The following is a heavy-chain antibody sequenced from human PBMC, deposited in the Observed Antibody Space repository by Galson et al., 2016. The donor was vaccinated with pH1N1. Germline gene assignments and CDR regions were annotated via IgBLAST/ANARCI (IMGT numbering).Heavy chain of an antibody. CDR1: GFSLSSFW. V-gene: IGHV3-7*01. J-gene: IGHJ4*02. CDR2: INEDGSKI. CDR3: AGSIGNIGAH. Sequence: SLRLSCAASGFSLSSFWMTWVCQAPEKGLEWVANINEDGSKIYYVDSVKGRFTISRDNAKNSLYLQMNSLRAEDTAVYYCAGSIGNIGAHWGQGTLVTVSS. D-gene: IGHD5-12*01.